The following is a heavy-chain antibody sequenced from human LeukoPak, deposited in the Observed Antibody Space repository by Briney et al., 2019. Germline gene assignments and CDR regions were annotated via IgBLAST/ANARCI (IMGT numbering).Heavy chain of an antibody. CDR2: MNPNSGNT. Sequence: GASVKVSCKASGYTFTSYDINWVRQATGQGLEWMGWMNPNSGNTGYAQKFQGRVTITADKSTSTAYMELSSLRSEDTAVYYCARNHYYDSSGYYKNWFDPWGQGTLVTVSS. CDR1: GYTFTSYD. V-gene: IGHV1-8*01. J-gene: IGHJ5*02. CDR3: ARNHYYDSSGYYKNWFDP. D-gene: IGHD3-22*01.